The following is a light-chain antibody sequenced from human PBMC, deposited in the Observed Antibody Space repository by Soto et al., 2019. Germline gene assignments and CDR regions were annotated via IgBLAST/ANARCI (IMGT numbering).Light chain of an antibody. CDR2: EVS. Sequence: QSALTQPASVSGSPGQSITISCTGTSSDVGNYKYVSWYQQHPGKAPKLIIYEVSNRPSGVSDRFSGSKSGNTASLTISGLQAEDETDYYCLSYTSSGTYVFGSGTQVTVL. J-gene: IGLJ1*01. CDR3: LSYTSSGTYV. V-gene: IGLV2-14*01. CDR1: SSDVGNYKY.